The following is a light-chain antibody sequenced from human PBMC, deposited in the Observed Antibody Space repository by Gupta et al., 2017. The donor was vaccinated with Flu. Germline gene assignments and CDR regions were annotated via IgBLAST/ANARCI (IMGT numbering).Light chain of an antibody. CDR3: SAWDFSLHIHV. CDR1: SNNVGNQG. V-gene: IGLV10-54*04. Sequence: NSNNVGNQGAAWVQPHQGHPHKLRSYRNNNRPSGISERFSASRSGNTASLTITGLQPEDEADYYCSAWDFSLHIHVFGGGTKLTVL. J-gene: IGLJ3*02. CDR2: RNN.